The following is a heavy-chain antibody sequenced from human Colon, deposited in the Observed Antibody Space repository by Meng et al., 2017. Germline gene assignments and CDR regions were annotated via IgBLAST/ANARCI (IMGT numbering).Heavy chain of an antibody. V-gene: IGHV4-61*01. D-gene: IGHD1-26*01. CDR3: AGGPWEFDY. CDR1: GDSVRGGSFF. CDR2: VDYSGRT. J-gene: IGHJ4*02. Sequence: APLRGVGPGLVTPSETLSLTCTVVGDSVRGGSFFWSWNRPPPGEGLEYIAYVDYSGRTHYNPSLKSRVTMSVDTSKKQLSLKLSSVPAAGPAVHYCAGGPWEFDYWGQGTLVTVSS.